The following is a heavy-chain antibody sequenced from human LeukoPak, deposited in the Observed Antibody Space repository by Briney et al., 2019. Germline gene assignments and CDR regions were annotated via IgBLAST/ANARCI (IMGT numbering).Heavy chain of an antibody. CDR2: FDPEDGET. J-gene: IGHJ5*02. CDR1: GYTLTELS. CDR3: ATGGDITGTTDNWFDP. Sequence: GASVKVSCKVSGYTLTELSMHWVRQAPGKGLEWMGGFDPEDGETIYAQKFQGRVTMTEDTSTDTAYMELSSLRSEDTAVYYCATGGDITGTTDNWFDPWGQGTLVTVSS. D-gene: IGHD1-7*01. V-gene: IGHV1-24*01.